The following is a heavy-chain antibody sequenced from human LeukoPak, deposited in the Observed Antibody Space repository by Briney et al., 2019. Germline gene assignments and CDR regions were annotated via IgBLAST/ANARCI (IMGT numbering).Heavy chain of an antibody. Sequence: GGSLRLSCAASGFTFSSYAMHWVSQAPGKGLEYVSAISSNGGSTSYATCVKGRFTISRDNSKNTLYLQMGSLRAEDMAVYYCARRGIAAAGTDYWGQGTLVTVSS. V-gene: IGHV3-64*01. J-gene: IGHJ4*02. CDR2: ISSNGGST. CDR3: ARRGIAAAGTDY. CDR1: GFTFSSYA. D-gene: IGHD6-13*01.